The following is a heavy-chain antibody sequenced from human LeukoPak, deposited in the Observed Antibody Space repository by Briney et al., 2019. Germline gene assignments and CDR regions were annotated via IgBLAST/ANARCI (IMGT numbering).Heavy chain of an antibody. D-gene: IGHD3-9*01. CDR2: IYYSGRT. J-gene: IGHJ4*02. Sequence: SETLSLTCTVSGGSISSYYWSWIRQPPGKGLEWIGYIYYSGRTNYNPTLKSRVTISVDTSKNQVSLKLSSVTAADTAVYYCARQADYNVLTGYFKGHLDYWGQGTLVTVSS. CDR3: ARQADYNVLTGYFKGHLDY. CDR1: GGSISSYY. V-gene: IGHV4-59*01.